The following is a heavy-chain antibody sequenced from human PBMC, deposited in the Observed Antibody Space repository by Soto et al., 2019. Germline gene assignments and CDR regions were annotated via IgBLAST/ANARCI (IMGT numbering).Heavy chain of an antibody. Sequence: ASVKVSCKASGYTFTSYDVMWVRQATGQGLEWMGRVNPNSGNTGSAQKFQGRVTMTTNNNGNTAYMELSSLTSEDTAVYYCARGYFDARRYCLTRLRGQGTQVPVSS. D-gene: IGHD3-9*01. CDR2: VNPNSGNT. CDR3: ARGYFDARRYCLTRL. J-gene: IGHJ4*02. CDR1: GYTFTSYD. V-gene: IGHV1-8*01.